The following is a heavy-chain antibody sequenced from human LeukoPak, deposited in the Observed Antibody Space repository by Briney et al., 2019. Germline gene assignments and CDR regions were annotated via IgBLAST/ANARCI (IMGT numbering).Heavy chain of an antibody. D-gene: IGHD2-2*01. V-gene: IGHV1-69*01. CDR1: GGTFSSYA. CDR3: ARGPYCSSTSCYAALYYYYMDV. CDR2: IIPIFGTA. J-gene: IGHJ6*03. Sequence: ASVKVSCKASGGTFSSYAISWVRQAPGQGLEWMGGIIPIFGTANYAQKFQGRVTITADESTSTAYMELSSLRSEDTAVYYCARGPYCSSTSCYAALYYYYMDVWGKGTTVTVSS.